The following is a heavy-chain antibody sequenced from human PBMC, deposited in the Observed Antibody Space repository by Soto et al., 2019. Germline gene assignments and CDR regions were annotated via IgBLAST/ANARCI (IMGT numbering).Heavy chain of an antibody. Sequence: GGSLRLSCAASGFTFSSYWMHWVRQAPGKGLVWVSRINSDGSSTSYADSVKGRFTISRDNAKNTLYLQMNSLRAEDTAVYYCARGYRIAVAADPYFDYWGQGTLVAVSS. V-gene: IGHV3-74*01. CDR2: INSDGSST. CDR3: ARGYRIAVAADPYFDY. CDR1: GFTFSSYW. J-gene: IGHJ4*02. D-gene: IGHD6-19*01.